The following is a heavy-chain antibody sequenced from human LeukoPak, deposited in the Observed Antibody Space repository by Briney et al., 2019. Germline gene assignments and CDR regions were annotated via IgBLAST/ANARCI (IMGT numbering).Heavy chain of an antibody. CDR2: IYYSGST. CDR1: GGSISSYY. Sequence: SETLSLTCTVSGGSISSYYWSWIRQPPGKGLEWIGSIYYSGSTNYNPSLKSRVTISGDTSKNQFSLKLRSVTAADTAVYYCARGGYCSGDSCYSRYFQHWGQGTLVTVPS. J-gene: IGHJ1*01. CDR3: ARGGYCSGDSCYSRYFQH. V-gene: IGHV4-59*01. D-gene: IGHD2-15*01.